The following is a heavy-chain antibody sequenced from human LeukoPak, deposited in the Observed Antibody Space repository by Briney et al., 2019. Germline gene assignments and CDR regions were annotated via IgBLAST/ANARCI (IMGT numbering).Heavy chain of an antibody. CDR1: GYTFTNYY. D-gene: IGHD3-9*01. V-gene: IGHV1-18*01. CDR3: ARLRYLANWFDP. Sequence: ASVKVSCKASGYTFTNYYINWVRQAPGQGLEWMGWISTYNGNTNYAQKLQGRVTMTTDTSTSTAYMELRSLRSDDTAVYYCARLRYLANWFDPWGQGTLVTVSS. CDR2: ISTYNGNT. J-gene: IGHJ5*02.